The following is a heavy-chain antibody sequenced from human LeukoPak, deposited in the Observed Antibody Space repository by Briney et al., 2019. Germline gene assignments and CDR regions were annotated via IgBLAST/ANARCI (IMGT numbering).Heavy chain of an antibody. CDR3: AKDDYDSNAFDI. J-gene: IGHJ3*02. V-gene: IGHV3-30*18. CDR2: ISYDGSNK. D-gene: IGHD3-22*01. Sequence: GRSLRLSCAASGFTFSSYGMHWVRQAPGKGLEWVAVISYDGSNKYYADSVKGRFTISRDNSKNTLYLQMNSLRAEDTAVYYCAKDDYDSNAFDIWGQGTMVTVSS. CDR1: GFTFSSYG.